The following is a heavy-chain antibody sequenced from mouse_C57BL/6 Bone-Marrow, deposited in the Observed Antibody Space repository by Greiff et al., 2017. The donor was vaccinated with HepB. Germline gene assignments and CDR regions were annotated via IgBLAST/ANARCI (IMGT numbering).Heavy chain of an antibody. D-gene: IGHD2-10*01. CDR3: ARKGSYYGNYDWYFDV. CDR2: INYDGSST. J-gene: IGHJ1*03. Sequence: EVKVVESEGGLVQPGSSMKLSCTASGFTFSDYYMAWVRQVPEKGLEWVANINYDGSSTYYLDSLKSRFIISRDNAKNILYLQMSSLKSEDTATYYCARKGSYYGNYDWYFDVWGTGTTVTVSS. CDR1: GFTFSDYY. V-gene: IGHV5-16*01.